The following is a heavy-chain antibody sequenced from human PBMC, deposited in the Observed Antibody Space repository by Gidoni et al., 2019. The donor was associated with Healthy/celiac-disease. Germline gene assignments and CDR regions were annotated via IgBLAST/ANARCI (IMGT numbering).Heavy chain of an antibody. CDR3: ARGLIGSGSRHWFDP. CDR1: GGSFSGYY. J-gene: IGHJ5*02. CDR2: SNHSGST. D-gene: IGHD3-10*01. Sequence: QVQLQQWGAGLLQPSETLSLTCAVHGGSFSGYYWSWIRQPPGKGLDWFGGSNHSGSTNYNPALKSRVTIAVDTSKNQFSLKLSSVTAADTAVYYCARGLIGSGSRHWFDPWGQGTLVTVSS. V-gene: IGHV4-34*01.